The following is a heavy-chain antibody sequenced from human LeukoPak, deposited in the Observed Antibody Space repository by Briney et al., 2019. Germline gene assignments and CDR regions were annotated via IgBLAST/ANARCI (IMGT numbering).Heavy chain of an antibody. V-gene: IGHV1-46*01. J-gene: IGHJ4*02. CDR3: ARDNDYYGSGSYCFDF. Sequence: ASVKVSCKASGYTFTSYYMHWVRQAPGQGLEWMGRINPSAGSTTYAQRFQGGVTMARDTSTSTVYMELSSLRSEDTAVYYCARDNDYYGSGSYCFDFWGQGTLVTVSS. CDR2: INPSAGST. CDR1: GYTFTSYY. D-gene: IGHD3-10*01.